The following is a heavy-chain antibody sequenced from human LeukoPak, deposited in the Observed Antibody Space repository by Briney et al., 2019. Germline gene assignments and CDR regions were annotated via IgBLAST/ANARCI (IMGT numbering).Heavy chain of an antibody. CDR1: GFTFSSYG. CDR3: AKDYYGSGSYQH. CDR2: ISYDGSNK. V-gene: IGHV3-30*18. D-gene: IGHD3-10*01. Sequence: LPGRSLRLSCAASGFTFSSYGMHWVRQAPGKGLEWVAVISYDGSNKYYADSVKGRFTISRDNSKNTLYLQMNSLRAEDTAVYYCAKDYYGSGSYQHWGQGTLVTVSS. J-gene: IGHJ1*01.